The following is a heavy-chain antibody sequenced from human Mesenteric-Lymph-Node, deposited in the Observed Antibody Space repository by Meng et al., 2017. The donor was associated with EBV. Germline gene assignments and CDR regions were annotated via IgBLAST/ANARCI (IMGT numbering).Heavy chain of an antibody. CDR2: ISHSGST. CDR1: GGSFSSYY. J-gene: IGHJ4*02. V-gene: IGHV4-34*01. CDR3: AKGPLLGGELSLEDY. D-gene: IGHD3-16*02. Sequence: QGRLQQWGAGLLKPSETLSLTCAVYGGSFSSYYWSWIRQPPGKGLEWIGEISHSGSTNYNPSLKSRVTISVDTSKNQFSLKLSSVTAADTAVYYCAKGPLLGGELSLEDYWGQGTLVTVSS.